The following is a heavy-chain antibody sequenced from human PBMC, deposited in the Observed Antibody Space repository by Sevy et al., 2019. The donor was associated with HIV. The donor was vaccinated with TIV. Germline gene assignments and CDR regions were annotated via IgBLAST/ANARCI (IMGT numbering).Heavy chain of an antibody. CDR1: GFTFGEYA. CDR3: TRPLIGTTGDAFDI. V-gene: IGHV3-49*03. Sequence: GGSLRLSCTASGFTFGEYAMSWFRQAPGKGLEWVGFIRSKAYGGTTEYAASVKGRFTISRDDSKTIAYLQMNSLKIEDTAVYYCTRPLIGTTGDAFDIWGQGTMVTVSS. CDR2: IRSKAYGGTT. D-gene: IGHD1-7*01. J-gene: IGHJ3*02.